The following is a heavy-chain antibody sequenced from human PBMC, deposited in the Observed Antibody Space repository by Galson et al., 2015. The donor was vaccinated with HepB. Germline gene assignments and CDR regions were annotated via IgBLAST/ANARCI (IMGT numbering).Heavy chain of an antibody. Sequence: SLRLSCAASGFTFDDYTMHWVRQAPGKGLEWVSLISWDGGSTYYADSVKGRFTISRDNSKNSLYLQMNSLRTEDTALYYCAKALGLCYDFWSGYFGTGAFDIWGQGTMVTVSS. V-gene: IGHV3-43*01. CDR1: GFTFDDYT. CDR3: AKALGLCYDFWSGYFGTGAFDI. CDR2: ISWDGGST. J-gene: IGHJ3*02. D-gene: IGHD3-3*01.